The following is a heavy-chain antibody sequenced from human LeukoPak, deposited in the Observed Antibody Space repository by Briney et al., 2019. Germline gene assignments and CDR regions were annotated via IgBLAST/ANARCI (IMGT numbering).Heavy chain of an antibody. CDR3: ARWGWLRPIDY. D-gene: IGHD5-12*01. CDR2: INHSGST. CDR1: GGSFSGYY. J-gene: IGHJ4*02. V-gene: IGHV4-34*01. Sequence: SETLSLTRAVYGGSFSGYYWSWIRQPPGKGLEWIGEINHSGSTNYNPSLKSRVTISVDTSKNQFSLKLSSVTAADTAVYYCARWGWLRPIDYWGQGTLVTVSS.